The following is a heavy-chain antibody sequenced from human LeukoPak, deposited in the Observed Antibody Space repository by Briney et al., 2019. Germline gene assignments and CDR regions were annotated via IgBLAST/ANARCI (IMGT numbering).Heavy chain of an antibody. D-gene: IGHD3-22*01. CDR2: IRAYNGNT. Sequence: ASVKVSCKASGYTFTSYGISWVRQAPGQGLEWMGWIRAYNGNTNYAQKLQGRVTMTTDTSTSTAYMELRSLRSDDTAVYYCARDSIAYYDSSGYYYWGQGTLVTVSS. J-gene: IGHJ4*02. CDR3: ARDSIAYYDSSGYYY. CDR1: GYTFTSYG. V-gene: IGHV1-18*01.